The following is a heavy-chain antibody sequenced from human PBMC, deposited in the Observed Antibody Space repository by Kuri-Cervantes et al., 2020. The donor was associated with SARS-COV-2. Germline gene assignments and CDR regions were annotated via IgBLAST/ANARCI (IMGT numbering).Heavy chain of an antibody. V-gene: IGHV1-18*01. CDR1: GYTFTSYG. CDR3: ARDGLRRSTDY. Sequence: ASVKVSCKASGYTFTSYGISWVRQAPGQGLEWMGWISAYNGNTNYAQKLQGRVTMTRDTSISTAYMELSRLRSDDTAVYYCARDGLRRSTDYWGQGTLVTVYS. CDR2: ISAYNGNT. D-gene: IGHD5-12*01. J-gene: IGHJ4*02.